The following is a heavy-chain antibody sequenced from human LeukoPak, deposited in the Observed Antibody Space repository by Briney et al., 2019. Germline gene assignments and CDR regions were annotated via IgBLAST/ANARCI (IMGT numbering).Heavy chain of an antibody. CDR1: GGSISSYY. Sequence: PSETLSLTCSVSGGSISSYYWSWIRQPAGKGLEWIGRIYPSGSTNYNPSLKSRVTMSVDTSKNQFSLRLSSVTAADTAVYYCAREVESQGRSLDIWGQGTMVTVSS. CDR2: IYPSGST. CDR3: AREVESQGRSLDI. V-gene: IGHV4-4*07. J-gene: IGHJ3*02. D-gene: IGHD3-3*01.